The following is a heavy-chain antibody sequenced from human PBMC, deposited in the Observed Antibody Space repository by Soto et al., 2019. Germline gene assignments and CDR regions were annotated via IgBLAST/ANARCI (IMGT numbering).Heavy chain of an antibody. V-gene: IGHV1-2*04. CDR3: ARVVDVRPATYSGMDV. CDR1: GYSFTDYH. D-gene: IGHD2-21*01. J-gene: IGHJ6*02. CDR2: INPKSGGT. Sequence: ASVKVSCKASGYSFTDYHIHWVRQAPGQGLEWLGRINPKSGGTSTAQKFQGSVTMTTDTSISMASMELTRLTSDDTAIYYCARVVDVRPATYSGMDVWGPGTRVTVSS.